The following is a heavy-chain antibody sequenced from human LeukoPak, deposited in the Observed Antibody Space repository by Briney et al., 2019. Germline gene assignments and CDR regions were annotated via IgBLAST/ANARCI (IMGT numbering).Heavy chain of an antibody. CDR1: GFTFSSYS. D-gene: IGHD3-22*01. CDR2: ISSSSSTI. CDR3: ARDKGEYYDSSGYYYFDY. Sequence: GGSLRLSCAASGFTFSSYSMNWVRQAPGKGLEWVSYISSSSSTIYYADSVKGRFTISRDNAKNSLYLQMNSLRAEDTAVYYCARDKGEYYDSSGYYYFDYWGQGTLVTVSS. J-gene: IGHJ4*02. V-gene: IGHV3-48*01.